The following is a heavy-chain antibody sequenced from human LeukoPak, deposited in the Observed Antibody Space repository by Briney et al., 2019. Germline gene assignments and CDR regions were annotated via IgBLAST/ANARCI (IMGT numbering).Heavy chain of an antibody. CDR1: GDSVSNKNVA. V-gene: IGHV6-1*01. CDR3: ARQTYRAFDS. Sequence: SQTLSLTCVISGDSVSNKNVAWNWIRKSPSRGLEWLGRTYYASKWYYDYAVSVKSRMTVSPDTSKNQVSLRLDSVTPEDTAVYFCARQTYRAFDSWGQGTLVTVSS. CDR2: TYYASKWYY. J-gene: IGHJ5*01. D-gene: IGHD2-21*01.